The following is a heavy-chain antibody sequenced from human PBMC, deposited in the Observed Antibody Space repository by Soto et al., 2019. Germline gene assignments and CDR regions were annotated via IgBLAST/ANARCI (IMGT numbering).Heavy chain of an antibody. J-gene: IGHJ5*02. CDR3: ARAPRTYDSSGYYYFTWFDP. D-gene: IGHD3-22*01. Sequence: SVKVSCKASGGTFSSYAISWVRHAPGQGLEWMGGIIPIFGTANYAQKFQGRVTITADKSTSTAYMELSSLRSEDTAVYYCARAPRTYDSSGYYYFTWFDPWGQGTLVTVSS. CDR2: IIPIFGTA. V-gene: IGHV1-69*06. CDR1: GGTFSSYA.